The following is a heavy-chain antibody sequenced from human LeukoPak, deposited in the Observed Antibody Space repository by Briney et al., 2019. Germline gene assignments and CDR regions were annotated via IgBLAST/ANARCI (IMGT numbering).Heavy chain of an antibody. D-gene: IGHD2-15*01. CDR1: GFTFSSYS. Sequence: GGSLRLSCAASGFTFSSYSMNWVRQAPGKGLEWVSSISSSSSYIYYADSVKGRFTISRDNAKNSLYLRMNSLRAEDTAVYYCARGLPIVVVVAATDAFDIWGQGTMVTVSS. J-gene: IGHJ3*02. CDR3: ARGLPIVVVVAATDAFDI. CDR2: ISSSSSYI. V-gene: IGHV3-21*01.